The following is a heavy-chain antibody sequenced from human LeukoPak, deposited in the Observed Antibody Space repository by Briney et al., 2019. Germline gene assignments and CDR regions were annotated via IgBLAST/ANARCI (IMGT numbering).Heavy chain of an antibody. CDR2: IKQDGSEK. CDR1: DLPFGGIW. CDR3: ARVGCTTTSCLAN. D-gene: IGHD2-2*01. V-gene: IGHV3-7*01. Sequence: PGGSLRPPVEIPDLPFGGIWMTGFPKPPGKGLKLLANIKQDGSEKYYVDSVKGRFTISRDNAKNSLYLQMSSLRVEDTAVYYCARVGCTTTSCLANWGQGTLVTVSS. J-gene: IGHJ4*02.